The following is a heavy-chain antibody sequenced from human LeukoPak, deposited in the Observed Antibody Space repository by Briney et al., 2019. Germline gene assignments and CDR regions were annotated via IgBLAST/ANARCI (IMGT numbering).Heavy chain of an antibody. CDR2: IRYDGSNK. V-gene: IGHV3-30*02. D-gene: IGHD3-3*01. CDR1: GFTFSSYG. J-gene: IGHJ4*02. CDR3: ATFAEFDY. Sequence: GGPLRLSCAASGFTFSSYGMHWVRQAPGKGLEWVAFIRYDGSNKYYADSVKGRFTISRGNARKLLYLQMNSLRAEDTAVYYCATFAEFDYWGQGTLVTVSS.